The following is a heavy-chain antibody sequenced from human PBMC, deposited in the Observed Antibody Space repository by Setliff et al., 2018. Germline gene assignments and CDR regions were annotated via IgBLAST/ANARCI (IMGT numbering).Heavy chain of an antibody. Sequence: KTSETLSLTCAVSGYSISNGFYWGWIRQSPVKGLEWIGSLFDGGSAYYSPSLKSRASISLDASKNQFALKLTSATAADTAVYYCARHLLVQGTYHFDYWGQGSPVTVSS. J-gene: IGHJ4*02. CDR3: ARHLLVQGTYHFDY. CDR2: LFDGGSA. D-gene: IGHD3-10*01. V-gene: IGHV4-38-2*01. CDR1: GYSISNGFY.